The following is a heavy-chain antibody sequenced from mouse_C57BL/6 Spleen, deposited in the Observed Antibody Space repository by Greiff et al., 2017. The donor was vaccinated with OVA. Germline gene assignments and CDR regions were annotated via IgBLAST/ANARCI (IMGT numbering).Heavy chain of an antibody. V-gene: IGHV3-6*01. CDR3: ARSPYYYGSSYWYFDV. CDR1: GYSITSGYY. CDR2: ISNDGSN. D-gene: IGHD1-1*01. J-gene: IGHJ1*03. Sequence: EVQLQESGPGLVKPSQSLSLTCSVTGYSITSGYYWNWIRQFPGNKLEWMGYISNDGSNNYNPSLKNRISITRDTSKNQFFLKLNSVTTEDTATYYCARSPYYYGSSYWYFDVWGTGTTVTVSS.